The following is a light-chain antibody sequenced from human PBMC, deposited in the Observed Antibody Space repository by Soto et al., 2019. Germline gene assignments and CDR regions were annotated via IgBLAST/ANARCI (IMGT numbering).Light chain of an antibody. CDR3: AAWDDSLSGYV. Sequence: QSVLTQPPSASGTPGQRVTISCSGSSSNIGSNFVYWYQQLPGTAPKLLIYSNNQRPSGVSDRFSGSKSGTSASLAISGLRSEDEADYYCAAWDDSLSGYVFGTGTKVTV. V-gene: IGLV1-47*02. J-gene: IGLJ1*01. CDR2: SNN. CDR1: SSNIGSNF.